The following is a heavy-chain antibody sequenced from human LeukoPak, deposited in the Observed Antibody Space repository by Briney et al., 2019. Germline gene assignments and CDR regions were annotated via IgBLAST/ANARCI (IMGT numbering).Heavy chain of an antibody. V-gene: IGHV4-61*02. Sequence: SQTLSLTCTVSSGSISSGSYYWSWIRQPAGKGLGWIGRIYTSGSTIYNPSLKSRVTISLDTSKNQFSLKLSSVTAADTAVYYCAREDGYNWYYFDYWGQGTLVTVSS. CDR2: IYTSGST. J-gene: IGHJ4*02. CDR1: SGSISSGSYY. CDR3: AREDGYNWYYFDY. D-gene: IGHD5-24*01.